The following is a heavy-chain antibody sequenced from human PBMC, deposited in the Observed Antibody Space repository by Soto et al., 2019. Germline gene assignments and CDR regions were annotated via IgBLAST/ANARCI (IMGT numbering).Heavy chain of an antibody. J-gene: IGHJ4*02. D-gene: IGHD3-22*01. V-gene: IGHV1-69*13. Sequence: GASVKVSCKASGGTFSSYAISWVRQAPGQGLEWMGGIIPIFGTANYAQKFQGRVTITADESTSTAYMELSSLRSEDTAVYYCARGRLAKRSGYYHYYFDYWGQGTLVTVSS. CDR3: ARGRLAKRSGYYHYYFDY. CDR2: IIPIFGTA. CDR1: GGTFSSYA.